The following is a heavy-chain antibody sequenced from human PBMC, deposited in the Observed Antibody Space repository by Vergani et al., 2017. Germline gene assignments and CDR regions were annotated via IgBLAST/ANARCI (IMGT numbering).Heavy chain of an antibody. D-gene: IGHD6-19*01. CDR3: AKENTVAVATPRYYNGLDV. CDR2: HLPKFGTA. CDR1: GGPLSSSV. Sequence: QVHLVQSGTEVKKPGSSVKVSCKASGGPLSSSVITWVRQAPGQGLEWMGRHLPKFGTANYAQKFQGRVTITADESTSTSYLALSSLTSDDTAVYYCAKENTVAVATPRYYNGLDVWGQGTTVTVSS. V-gene: IGHV1-69*13. J-gene: IGHJ6*02.